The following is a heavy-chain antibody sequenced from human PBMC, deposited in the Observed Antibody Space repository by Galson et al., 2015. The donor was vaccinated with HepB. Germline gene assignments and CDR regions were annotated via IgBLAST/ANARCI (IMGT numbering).Heavy chain of an antibody. CDR1: GYTFTSYG. CDR3: ARVPIAGRRGGSARWFDP. J-gene: IGHJ5*02. Sequence: SVKVSCKASGYTFTSYGITWVRQAPGQGLEWMGWISAYNGNTNYAQKLQDRVTMTTDTSTSTAYMELGSLRSDDTAVYYCARVPIAGRRGGSARWFDPWGQGTLVTVSS. CDR2: ISAYNGNT. V-gene: IGHV1-18*01. D-gene: IGHD2-15*01.